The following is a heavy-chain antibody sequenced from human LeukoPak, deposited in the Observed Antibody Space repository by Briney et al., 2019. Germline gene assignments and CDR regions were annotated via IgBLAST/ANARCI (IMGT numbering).Heavy chain of an antibody. J-gene: IGHJ5*02. D-gene: IGHD5-12*01. CDR3: ARDGGGYRFYNWFDP. CDR2: ISSSSSYI. V-gene: IGHV3-21*01. Sequence: GGSLRLSCAASGFTFSSYSMNWVRQAPGKGLEWVSSISSSSSYIYYADSVKGRFTISRDNAKNSLYLQMNSLRAEDTAVYYCARDGGGYRFYNWFDPWGQGTLVTVSS. CDR1: GFTFSSYS.